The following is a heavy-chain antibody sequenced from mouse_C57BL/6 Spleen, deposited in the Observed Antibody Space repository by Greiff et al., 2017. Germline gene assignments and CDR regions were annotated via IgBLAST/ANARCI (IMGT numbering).Heavy chain of an antibody. D-gene: IGHD1-1*01. CDR2: IDPSDSYT. Sequence: QVQLQQPGAELVMPGASVKLSCKASGYTFTSYWMDWVKQRPGQGLEWIGEIDPSDSYTNYNQKFKGKSTLTVDKSSSTASMQLSSLTSEDSAVYYGARGNYGSSWYYFDDWGQGTTLTVSS. CDR3: ARGNYGSSWYYFDD. J-gene: IGHJ2*01. CDR1: GYTFTSYW. V-gene: IGHV1-69*01.